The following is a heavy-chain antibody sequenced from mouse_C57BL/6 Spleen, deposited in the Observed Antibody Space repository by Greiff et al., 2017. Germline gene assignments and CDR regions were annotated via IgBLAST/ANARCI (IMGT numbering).Heavy chain of an antibody. CDR2: IDPSDSYT. Sequence: QVQLQQPGAELVKPGASVKLSCKASGYTFTSYWMQWVKQRPGQGLEWIGEIDPSDSYTNYNQKFKGKATLTVDTSSSTAYMQLSSLTSEDSAVYYCARRDYGSDCWGQGTTLTVSS. V-gene: IGHV1-50*01. D-gene: IGHD1-1*01. J-gene: IGHJ2*01. CDR3: ARRDYGSDC. CDR1: GYTFTSYW.